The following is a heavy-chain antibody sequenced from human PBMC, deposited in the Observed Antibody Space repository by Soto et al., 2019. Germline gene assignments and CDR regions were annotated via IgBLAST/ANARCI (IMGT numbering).Heavy chain of an antibody. CDR1: GFTFSRHD. J-gene: IGHJ5*02. D-gene: IGHD3-10*01. Sequence: EVQLVESGGGLVQPGGSLRLSCVASGFTFSRHDMHWVRQVTGKGVEWVSGIDFAADAKYQASVKGRFTIYRENAKNSVYLQMTSLRAEDTAVYFCARGRIRGVSWHWFETWGQGTLVTVSS. CDR2: IDFAADA. V-gene: IGHV3-13*01. CDR3: ARGRIRGVSWHWFET.